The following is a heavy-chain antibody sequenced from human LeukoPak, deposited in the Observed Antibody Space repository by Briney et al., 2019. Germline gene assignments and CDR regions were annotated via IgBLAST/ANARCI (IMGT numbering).Heavy chain of an antibody. D-gene: IGHD6-6*01. CDR2: IYYSGST. CDR1: GGSISSSSYY. V-gene: IGHV4-39*01. J-gene: IGHJ4*02. Sequence: PSETLSLTCTVSGGSISSSSYYWGWIRQPPGKGLEWIGSIYYSGSTYYNPSLKSRVTISVDTSKNQFSLKLSSVTAADTAVYYCARHVPNAVFIAARPLPYFDYWGQGTLVTVSS. CDR3: ARHVPNAVFIAARPLPYFDY.